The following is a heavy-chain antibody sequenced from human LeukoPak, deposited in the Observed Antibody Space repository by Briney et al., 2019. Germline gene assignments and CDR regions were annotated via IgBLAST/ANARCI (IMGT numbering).Heavy chain of an antibody. J-gene: IGHJ4*02. Sequence: GGSLGLSCATSGFTFSDYYMSWIRQAPGKGLEWVSYISSSGSTIYYADSVKGRFTISRDNAKNSLYLQMNSLRAEDTAVYYCAKDYHSSGWEGYYFDYWGQGTLVTVSS. D-gene: IGHD6-19*01. V-gene: IGHV3-11*01. CDR1: GFTFSDYY. CDR2: ISSSGSTI. CDR3: AKDYHSSGWEGYYFDY.